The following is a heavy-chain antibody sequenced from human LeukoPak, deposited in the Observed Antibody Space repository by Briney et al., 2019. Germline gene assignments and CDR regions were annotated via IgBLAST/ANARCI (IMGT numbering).Heavy chain of an antibody. V-gene: IGHV4-4*02. CDR2: IYYSGST. CDR1: GGSISSSNW. CDR3: AGMDYGDGKYYYYYYGMDV. D-gene: IGHD4-17*01. Sequence: SGTLSLTCAVSGGSISSSNWWSWVRQPPGKGLEWIGYIYYSGSTNYNPSLKSRVTISVDTSKNQFSLKLSSVTAADTAVYYCAGMDYGDGKYYYYYYGMDVWGQGTTVTVSS. J-gene: IGHJ6*02.